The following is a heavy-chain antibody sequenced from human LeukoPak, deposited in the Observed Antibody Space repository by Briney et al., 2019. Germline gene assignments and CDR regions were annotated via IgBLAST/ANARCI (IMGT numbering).Heavy chain of an antibody. CDR1: GFTFSRYS. CDR3: ARARGVGYYYDSSGQSDAFDI. J-gene: IGHJ3*02. CDR2: ISSSSSYI. V-gene: IGHV3-21*01. Sequence: GGSLRLSCAASGFTFSRYSMNWVRQAPGKGLEWVSSISSSSSYIYYADSVKGRFTISRDNAKNSLYLQMNSLRAEDTAVYYCARARGVGYYYDSSGQSDAFDIWGRGTMVTVSS. D-gene: IGHD3-22*01.